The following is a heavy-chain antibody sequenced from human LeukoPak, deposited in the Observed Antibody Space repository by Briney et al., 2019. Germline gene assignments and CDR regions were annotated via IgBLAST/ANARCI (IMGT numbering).Heavy chain of an antibody. CDR3: ARTGQQLPSYYFDY. Sequence: SETLSLTCAVYGGSFSGYYWSWIRQPPGKGLEWIGEINHSGSTNYNPSLKSRVTISVDTSKNQFSLKLSSVTAADTAVYYCARTGQQLPSYYFDYWGQGTLVTVSS. V-gene: IGHV4-34*01. CDR2: INHSGST. J-gene: IGHJ4*02. CDR1: GGSFSGYY. D-gene: IGHD6-13*01.